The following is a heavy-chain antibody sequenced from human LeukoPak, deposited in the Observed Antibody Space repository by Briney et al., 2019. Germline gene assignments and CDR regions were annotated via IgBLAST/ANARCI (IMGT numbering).Heavy chain of an antibody. V-gene: IGHV1-2*02. D-gene: IGHD2-21*02. J-gene: IGHJ5*02. CDR3: TRRVVTAIGNWFDP. CDR2: INPNSGGT. CDR1: GYTFTGYY. Sequence: ASVKVSCKASGYTFTGYYMHWVRQAPGQGLEWMGWINPNSGGTNYAQKFQGRVTMTRDTSISTAYMELSRLRSDDTAVYYCTRRVVTAIGNWFDPWGQGTLVTVSS.